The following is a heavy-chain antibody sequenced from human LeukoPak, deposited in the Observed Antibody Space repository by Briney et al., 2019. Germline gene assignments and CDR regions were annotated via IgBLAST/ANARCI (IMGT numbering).Heavy chain of an antibody. Sequence: GSLRLSCATSGFTFSRLGMQWVRQAPGKGLEWVAVIHNDGTMGLYADSVKGRFTISKDFSRNTLHLQMHSLRDDDTAVYYCAKEGDEFRGYLDVWGKGTTVTVSS. D-gene: IGHD5-12*01. CDR1: GFTFSRLG. CDR3: AKEGDEFRGYLDV. V-gene: IGHV3-30*02. CDR2: IHNDGTMG. J-gene: IGHJ6*04.